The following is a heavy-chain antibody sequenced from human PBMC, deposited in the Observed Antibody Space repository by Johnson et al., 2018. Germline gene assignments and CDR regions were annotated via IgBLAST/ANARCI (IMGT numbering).Heavy chain of an antibody. CDR1: GGSISSGHYY. J-gene: IGHJ3*02. D-gene: IGHD5-24*01. Sequence: QVQLQESGPGLVKPSQTLSLTCTVSGGSISSGHYYWSWIRQPAGKGLEWIGRIYTSGSTNYNPSLKSRVTISIDTSKNQFSLKLSSVTAADTAVYYCARARDGYNSHGACDIWGQGTMVTVSS. CDR2: IYTSGST. V-gene: IGHV4-61*02. CDR3: ARARDGYNSHGACDI.